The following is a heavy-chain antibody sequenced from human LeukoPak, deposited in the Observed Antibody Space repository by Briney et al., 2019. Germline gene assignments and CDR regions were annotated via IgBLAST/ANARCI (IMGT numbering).Heavy chain of an antibody. Sequence: SETLSLTCAVSGYSISSGYYWGWIRQPPGKGLEWIGSIYHSGSTYYNPSLKGRVTISVDTSKNQFSLKLSSVTAADTAVYYCARGVLRYFDTFGYWGQGTLVTVSS. CDR3: ARGVLRYFDTFGY. CDR2: IYHSGST. J-gene: IGHJ4*02. V-gene: IGHV4-38-2*01. D-gene: IGHD3-9*01. CDR1: GYSISSGYY.